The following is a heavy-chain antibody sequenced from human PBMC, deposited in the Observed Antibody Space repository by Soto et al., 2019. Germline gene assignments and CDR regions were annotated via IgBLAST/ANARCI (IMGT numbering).Heavy chain of an antibody. D-gene: IGHD6-13*01. CDR3: ARLQPAAGDNDLTFDY. J-gene: IGHJ4*02. V-gene: IGHV4-31*01. Sequence: SETLSLTCPVSGGSISGGTYYWTWIRQHPGKGLEWIGYIYDSGSTNYSPSFQGHVTISADKSISTAYLQWSSLKASDTAMYHCARLQPAAGDNDLTFDYWGQGTLVTVSS. CDR1: GGSISGGTYY. CDR2: IYDSGST.